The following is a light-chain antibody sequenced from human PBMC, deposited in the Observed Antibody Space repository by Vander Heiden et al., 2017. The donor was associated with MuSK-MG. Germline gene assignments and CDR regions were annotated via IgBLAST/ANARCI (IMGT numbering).Light chain of an antibody. CDR1: QSVSSS. J-gene: IGKJ1*01. CDR3: QWYSDWPQT. CDR2: GAS. V-gene: IGKV3-15*01. Sequence: EIVMTQSPATLSVSPGERATLSCRASQSVSSSLAWYQQKPGQAPRLLIYGASTRATGIPARFSGGGSGTEFTLTMSSLHSEDFAVSYCQWYSDWPQTFGQWTKVEIK.